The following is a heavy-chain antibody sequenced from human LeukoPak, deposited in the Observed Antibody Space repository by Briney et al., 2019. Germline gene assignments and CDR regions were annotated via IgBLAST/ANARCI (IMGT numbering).Heavy chain of an antibody. D-gene: IGHD6-19*01. CDR1: GYTFTNYY. CDR3: ARRPDSSGWYEYYFDY. CDR2: INPNGGGT. Sequence: ASVKVSCKASGYTFTNYYMHWVRQAPGQGLEWMGVINPNGGGTSYAQKFQGRVTMTRDTSTSTVYMELSSLRSEDTAVYYCARRPDSSGWYEYYFDYWGQGTLVTVSS. V-gene: IGHV1-46*01. J-gene: IGHJ4*02.